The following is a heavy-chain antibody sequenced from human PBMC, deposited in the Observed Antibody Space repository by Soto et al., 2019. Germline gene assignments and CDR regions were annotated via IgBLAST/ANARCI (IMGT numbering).Heavy chain of an antibody. D-gene: IGHD6-19*01. V-gene: IGHV1-18*01. Sequence: QVQLVQSGAEVKKPGASVKVSCKASGYTFTSYGISWVRQAPGQGLEWMGWISAYNGNTNYAQKLQGRVTMTTDTATSAAYMELRSRRSDDTAVYYCAGHSSGWLEMDYWGQGTLVTVSS. CDR1: GYTFTSYG. J-gene: IGHJ4*02. CDR3: AGHSSGWLEMDY. CDR2: ISAYNGNT.